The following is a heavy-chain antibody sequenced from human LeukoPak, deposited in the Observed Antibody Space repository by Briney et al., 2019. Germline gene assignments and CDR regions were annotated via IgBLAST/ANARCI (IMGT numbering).Heavy chain of an antibody. D-gene: IGHD3-9*01. Sequence: SVKVSCKASGYTFTSYGISWVRQAPGQGLEWMGWISAYNGNTNYAQKLQGRVTMTTDTSTSTAYMELRSLRSDDTAVYYCARAVRKYFDWLPLSGDAFDIWGQGTMVTVSS. J-gene: IGHJ3*02. CDR1: GYTFTSYG. V-gene: IGHV1-18*01. CDR3: ARAVRKYFDWLPLSGDAFDI. CDR2: ISAYNGNT.